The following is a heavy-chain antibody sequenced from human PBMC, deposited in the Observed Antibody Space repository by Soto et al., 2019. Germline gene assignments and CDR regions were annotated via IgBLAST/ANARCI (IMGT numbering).Heavy chain of an antibody. CDR1: GCSISSYY. Sequence: SETLSLTCTVSGCSISSYYWSWIRQPPGKGLEWIGYIYYSGSTNYNPSPKSRVTISVDTSKNQFSLKLSSVTAADTAVYYCARGGYRSSTSCYAVYYFDYWGQGTLVTVSS. CDR3: ARGGYRSSTSCYAVYYFDY. J-gene: IGHJ4*02. V-gene: IGHV4-59*08. CDR2: IYYSGST. D-gene: IGHD2-2*01.